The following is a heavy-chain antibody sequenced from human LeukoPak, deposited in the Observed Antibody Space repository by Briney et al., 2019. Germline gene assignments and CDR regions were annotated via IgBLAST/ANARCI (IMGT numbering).Heavy chain of an antibody. V-gene: IGHV4-61*02. D-gene: IGHD4-17*01. J-gene: IGHJ4*02. Sequence: SETLSLTCTVSGGSTSSSDYYWCWIRQSAGKGLEWIGRLNPSGSTYYNPSLKSRLTLSLDPSESQFSLKLSSVTAADTALYYCARGRPYGDYFDYWGQGTLVTVSS. CDR1: GGSTSSSDYY. CDR3: ARGRPYGDYFDY. CDR2: LNPSGST.